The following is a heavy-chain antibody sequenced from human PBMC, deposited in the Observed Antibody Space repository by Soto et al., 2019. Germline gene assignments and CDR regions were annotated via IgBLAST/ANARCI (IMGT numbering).Heavy chain of an antibody. Sequence: SETLSLTCTVSGGSISSSSSYWGWIRQPPGKGLEWIGSIYYSGSTYYNPSLKSRVTISVDTSKNQFSLKLSSVTAADTAVYYCARRGELAIAAAGTGYYYYGMDVWGQGTTVTVSS. CDR2: IYYSGST. CDR1: GGSISSSSSY. J-gene: IGHJ6*02. V-gene: IGHV4-39*01. CDR3: ARRGELAIAAAGTGYYYYGMDV. D-gene: IGHD6-13*01.